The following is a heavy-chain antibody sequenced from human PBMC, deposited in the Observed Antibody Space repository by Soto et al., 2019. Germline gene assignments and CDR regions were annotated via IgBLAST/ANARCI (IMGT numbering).Heavy chain of an antibody. Sequence: EVQLVQSGRGLVQPGGSLRLSCVASGFTIYKNDMIWVRQAPGKGLEGVAHIHFDGSAYYADSVKGRFTISKDNSKNTLYFQMNSLRSEDTAVYYCAAYGPNSGDGYWGQGTLVTVSS. CDR3: AAYGPNSGDGY. CDR2: IHFDGSA. J-gene: IGHJ4*02. CDR1: GFTIYKND. V-gene: IGHV3-66*01. D-gene: IGHD4-17*01.